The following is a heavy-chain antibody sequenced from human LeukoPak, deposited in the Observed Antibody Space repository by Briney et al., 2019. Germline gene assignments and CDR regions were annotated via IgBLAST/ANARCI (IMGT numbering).Heavy chain of an antibody. CDR2: IKHDGSEM. CDR1: AFSDKSNY. V-gene: IGHV3-7*01. Sequence: GGSLRLSCVASAFSDKSNYMSWVRQAPGKGLEWVASIKHDGSEMYYVDSVKGRFTISRDNAKNTLYLQMNSLRAEDTAVYYCARDLLVEYYDFWSGYYEGVYYYYMDVWGKGTTVTVSS. D-gene: IGHD3-3*01. J-gene: IGHJ6*03. CDR3: ARDLLVEYYDFWSGYYEGVYYYYMDV.